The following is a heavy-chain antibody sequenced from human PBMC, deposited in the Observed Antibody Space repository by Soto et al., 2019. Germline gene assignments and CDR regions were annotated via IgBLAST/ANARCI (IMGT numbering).Heavy chain of an antibody. CDR2: IRSKANNYVT. D-gene: IGHD3-16*01. J-gene: IGHJ4*02. CDR3: TRPNPGGPFDY. CDR1: GFTFSGSA. V-gene: IGHV3-73*01. Sequence: GGSLRLSCAASGFTFSGSAMHWVRQASGKGQEWVGRIRSKANNYVTAYVASVKGRFTISRDDSKNTAYLQMNSLKTEDTAVYYCTRPNPGGPFDYWGQGTLVTVSS.